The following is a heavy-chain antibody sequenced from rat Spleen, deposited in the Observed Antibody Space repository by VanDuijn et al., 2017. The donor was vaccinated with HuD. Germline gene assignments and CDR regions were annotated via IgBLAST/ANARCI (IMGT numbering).Heavy chain of an antibody. CDR3: TQRFDY. J-gene: IGHJ2*01. CDR2: VQSNGST. Sequence: QVQLKESGPGLVQTSQTLSLTCTVSGLSLTSYHVSWVRQPPGKGLEWMGRVQSNGSTYYNSDLESRLSISRDTSKSQVFLKINSPQPEDTAIYFCTQRFDYWGQGVMVSVSS. V-gene: IGHV2S1*01. CDR1: GLSLTSYH.